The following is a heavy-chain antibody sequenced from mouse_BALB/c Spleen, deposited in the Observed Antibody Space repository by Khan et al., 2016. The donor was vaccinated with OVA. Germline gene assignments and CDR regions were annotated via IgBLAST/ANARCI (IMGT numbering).Heavy chain of an antibody. D-gene: IGHD1-2*01. Sequence: EVKLLESGPGLVKPSQSLSLTCTVTGYSITSGYGWNWIRQFPGNKLEWMGYISYSGSTNYNPSLKSRISITRDTSKNPFFLQLNSVTTEDTATYYCARTARIKYWGQGTTLTVSS. J-gene: IGHJ2*01. CDR1: GYSITSGYG. V-gene: IGHV3-2*02. CDR2: ISYSGST. CDR3: ARTARIKY.